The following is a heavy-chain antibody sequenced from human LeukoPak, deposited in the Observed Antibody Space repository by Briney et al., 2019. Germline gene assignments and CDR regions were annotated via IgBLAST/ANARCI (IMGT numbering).Heavy chain of an antibody. CDR1: GFTFSSYA. Sequence: GGSLRLSCAASGFTFSSYAMHWVRQAPGKGLEWVAVISYDGSNKYYADSVKGRFTISRDNSKNTLYLQMNSLRAEDTAVYYCAKDLGRVSSSSSLNYYFDYWGQGTLVIVSS. D-gene: IGHD6-6*01. J-gene: IGHJ4*02. CDR2: ISYDGSNK. CDR3: AKDLGRVSSSSSLNYYFDY. V-gene: IGHV3-30-3*01.